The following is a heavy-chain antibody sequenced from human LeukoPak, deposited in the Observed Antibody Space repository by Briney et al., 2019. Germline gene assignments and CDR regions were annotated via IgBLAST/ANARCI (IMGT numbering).Heavy chain of an antibody. V-gene: IGHV3-30*02. J-gene: IGHJ1*01. D-gene: IGHD6-19*01. CDR1: GFTFGSYG. CDR2: IRYDGSYK. Sequence: PGGSLRLSCAASGFTFGSYGMDWVRQAPGKGLEWVAFIRYDGSYKYYADSVKGRFTISRDNSKNTLYLQMNSLRAEDTAVYYCAKGAVAGNFAEYFQHWGQGTLVTVSS. CDR3: AKGAVAGNFAEYFQH.